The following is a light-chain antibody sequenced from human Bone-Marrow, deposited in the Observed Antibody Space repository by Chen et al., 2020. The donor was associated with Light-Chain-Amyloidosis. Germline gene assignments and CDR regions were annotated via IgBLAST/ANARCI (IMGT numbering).Light chain of an antibody. CDR1: QDISNY. CDR3: QQYHSLPLT. CDR2: DAF. J-gene: IGKJ4*01. V-gene: IGKV1-33*01. Sequence: DTQMTQSPSSLPASVGDRVTITCQASQDISNYLNWYQKKPGKAPNLLISDAFNLETGVPSRFSGSGFGTDFSLSITSLQPEDIATYYCQQYHSLPLTFGGGTKVEI.